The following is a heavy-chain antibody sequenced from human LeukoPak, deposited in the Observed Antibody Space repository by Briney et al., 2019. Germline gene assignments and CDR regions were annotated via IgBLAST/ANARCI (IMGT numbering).Heavy chain of an antibody. V-gene: IGHV5-51*01. CDR1: GYSFTSYW. Sequence: GESLKISCKGSGYSFTSYWIGWVRQMPGKGLEWMGIIYPGDSDTRYSPSFQGQVTISADKSISTAYLQWSSLKASDTAMYYCARVAGGWMFQLYYFDYWGQGTLVTVSS. J-gene: IGHJ4*02. D-gene: IGHD6-19*01. CDR3: ARVAGGWMFQLYYFDY. CDR2: IYPGDSDT.